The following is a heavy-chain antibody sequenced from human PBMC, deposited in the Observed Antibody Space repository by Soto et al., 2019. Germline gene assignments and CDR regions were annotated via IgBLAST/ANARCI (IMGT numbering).Heavy chain of an antibody. D-gene: IGHD3-16*01. CDR2: IKSKTDGGTT. V-gene: IGHV3-15*01. CDR3: ATDFKGAPS. J-gene: IGHJ4*02. Sequence: PGGSLRLSCTASESTFSNAWMSWVRQAPGKGLEWVGRIKSKTDGGTTDYAAPVKGRFTISRDDSKDTLYLQMNSLKIEDTAVYYCATDFKGAPSWGQGTLVTVSS. CDR1: ESTFSNAW.